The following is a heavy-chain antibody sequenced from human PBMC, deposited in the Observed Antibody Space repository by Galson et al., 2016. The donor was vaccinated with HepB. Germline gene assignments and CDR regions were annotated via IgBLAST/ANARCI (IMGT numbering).Heavy chain of an antibody. J-gene: IGHJ4*02. CDR1: GGTFSSYT. V-gene: IGHV1-69*02. D-gene: IGHD1-26*01. CDR3: ARPSGSYQGALDY. Sequence: SVKVSCKASGGTFSSYTISWVRQAPGQGLEWMGRIIPILGIANYAQKFQGRVTITADKSTSTAYMELSSLRSEDTAVYYCARPSGSYQGALDYWGQGTLVTVSS. CDR2: IIPILGIA.